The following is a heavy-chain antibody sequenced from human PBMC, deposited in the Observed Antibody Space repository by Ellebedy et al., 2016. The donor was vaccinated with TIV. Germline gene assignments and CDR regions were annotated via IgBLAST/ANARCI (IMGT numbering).Heavy chain of an antibody. D-gene: IGHD2-15*01. V-gene: IGHV4-61*01. Sequence: SETLSLXXTVSGGSISSGSYYWSWIRQPPGKGLEWIGYIFYDGSANYNPSLESRVSMSIDASNNLLSLRLKSVTAADTAVYYCARDGSWGLAYWGQGTLVTVSS. J-gene: IGHJ4*02. CDR2: IFYDGSA. CDR3: ARDGSWGLAY. CDR1: GGSISSGSYY.